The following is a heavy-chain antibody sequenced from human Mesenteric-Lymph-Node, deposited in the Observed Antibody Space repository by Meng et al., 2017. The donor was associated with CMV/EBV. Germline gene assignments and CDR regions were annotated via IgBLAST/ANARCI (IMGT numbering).Heavy chain of an antibody. CDR3: AREFKDIVVVIAISGSAFDI. CDR1: EYTFTSYD. Sequence: ASVKVSCKASEYTFTSYDINWVRQATGQGLEWMGIINPSGGSTSYAQKFQGRVTMTRDTSTSTVYMELSSLRSEDTAVYYCAREFKDIVVVIAISGSAFDIWGQGTMVTVSS. V-gene: IGHV1-46*01. J-gene: IGHJ3*02. D-gene: IGHD2-21*01. CDR2: INPSGGST.